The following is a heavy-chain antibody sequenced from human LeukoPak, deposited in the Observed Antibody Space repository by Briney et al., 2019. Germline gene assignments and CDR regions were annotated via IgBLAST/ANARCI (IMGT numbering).Heavy chain of an antibody. J-gene: IGHJ4*02. D-gene: IGHD1-26*01. V-gene: IGHV1-2*02. CDR1: GYIFTDNY. CDR2: INPNSGGT. Sequence: ASVKVSCKASGYIFTDNYMHWVRQAPGQGLEWMGWINPNSGGTNYAQKFQGRVTMTRDTSISTAYMELSRLRSDDTAVYYCAREKKLRGATDYWGQGTLVTVSS. CDR3: AREKKLRGATDY.